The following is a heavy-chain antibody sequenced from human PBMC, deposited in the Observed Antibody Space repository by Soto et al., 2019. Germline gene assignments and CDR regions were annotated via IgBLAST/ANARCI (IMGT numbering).Heavy chain of an antibody. CDR2: IYYNSDRI. Sequence: PVWSLRLSCSASLFTSNDYAMHWVLKTPGKGLEWVSGIYYNSDRIDYAAPVKGRFTISRDDSKNTLYLQMNSLKTEDTAVYYCTTEYSYGPSDYFEYWGQGTLVTVSS. D-gene: IGHD5-18*01. J-gene: IGHJ4*02. CDR1: LFTSNDYA. V-gene: IGHV3-15*07. CDR3: TTEYSYGPSDYFEY.